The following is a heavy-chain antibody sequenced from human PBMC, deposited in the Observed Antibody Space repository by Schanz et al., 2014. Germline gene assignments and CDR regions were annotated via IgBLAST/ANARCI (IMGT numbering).Heavy chain of an antibody. J-gene: IGHJ4*02. V-gene: IGHV3-30*04. Sequence: QVQLVESGGGVVQPGRSLRLSCAASGFTFSNFAMHWVRQAPGKGLEWVTIISHDGSIAYGADSVKGRFTLSRDNSKKTMDLQIYSLRHEDTAVYHCGRDYSGGARDYGGEGTLVTVSS. D-gene: IGHD6-19*01. CDR2: ISHDGSIA. CDR1: GFTFSNFA. CDR3: GRDYSGGARDY.